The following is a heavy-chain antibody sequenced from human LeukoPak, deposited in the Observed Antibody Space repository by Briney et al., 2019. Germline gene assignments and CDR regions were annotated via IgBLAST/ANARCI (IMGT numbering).Heavy chain of an antibody. D-gene: IGHD1-26*01. Sequence: ASVKVSCKASGGTFSSYAISWVRQAPGQGLEWMGGIIPIFGTANYAQKFQGRVTITADKSTSTAYMELSSLRSDDTAVYYCARVEVGATSGDYWGQGTLVTVSS. CDR3: ARVEVGATSGDY. J-gene: IGHJ4*02. V-gene: IGHV1-69*06. CDR2: IIPIFGTA. CDR1: GGTFSSYA.